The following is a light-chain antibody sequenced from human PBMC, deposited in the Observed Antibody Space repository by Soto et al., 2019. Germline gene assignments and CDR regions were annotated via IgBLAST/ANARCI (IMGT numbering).Light chain of an antibody. CDR3: QHYGSSMYT. J-gene: IGKJ2*01. Sequence: DIQMTQSPSTLSASVGDRVTITCRASQSISSWLAWYQQKPGKAPKLLIYKASALESGFPSRFSGSGSGTEFTLTISGLQPDDFAVYYCQHYGSSMYTFGQGTKREIK. V-gene: IGKV1-5*03. CDR2: KAS. CDR1: QSISSW.